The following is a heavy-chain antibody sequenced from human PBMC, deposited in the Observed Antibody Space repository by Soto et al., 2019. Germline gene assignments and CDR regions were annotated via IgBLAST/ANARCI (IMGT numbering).Heavy chain of an antibody. CDR1: GGSISGGVYY. CDR2: IFDSGST. CDR3: AREIIPLTTDWYFDL. V-gene: IGHV4-30-4*01. J-gene: IGHJ2*01. D-gene: IGHD4-17*01. Sequence: QVQLQESGPGLVKPSQTLSLTCTVSGGSISGGVYYWSWIRQPPGKGLEWIGYIFDSGSTYYNPSLEGRVTISVDTSKSQSSLRLSSVTAADTAVYYCAREIIPLTTDWYFDLWGRGTLVTVSS.